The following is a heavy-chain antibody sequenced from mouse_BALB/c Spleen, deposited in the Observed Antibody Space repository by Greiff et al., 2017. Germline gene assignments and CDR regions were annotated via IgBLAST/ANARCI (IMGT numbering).Heavy chain of an antibody. D-gene: IGHD2-2*01. CDR3: ARGGDYGYDGFAY. V-gene: IGHV14-3*02. J-gene: IGHJ3*01. CDR2: IDPANGNT. CDR1: GFNIKDTY. Sequence: EVQLQQSGAELVKPGASVKLSCTASGFNIKDTYMHWVKQRPEQGLEWIGRIDPANGNTKYDPKFQGKATITADTSSNTAYLQLSSLTSEDTAVYYCARGGDYGYDGFAYWGQGTLVTVSA.